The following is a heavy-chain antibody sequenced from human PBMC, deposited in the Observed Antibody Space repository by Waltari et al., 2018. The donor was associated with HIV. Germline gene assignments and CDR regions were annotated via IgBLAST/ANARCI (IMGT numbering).Heavy chain of an antibody. CDR2: ISAGGTK. CDR1: GLTFSNSE. Sequence: EVQLVESGGGLVQPGGSLRLSCAGYGLTFSNSEMTWVRQAPGKGLEWISYISAGGTKYYADSVKGRFSISRDNAKNSLYLQMNSLRAEDTAVYYCAKAVGDTSGRYWGGDVWGQGTTVTVSS. CDR3: AKAVGDTSGRYWGGDV. J-gene: IGHJ6*02. V-gene: IGHV3-48*03. D-gene: IGHD6-19*01.